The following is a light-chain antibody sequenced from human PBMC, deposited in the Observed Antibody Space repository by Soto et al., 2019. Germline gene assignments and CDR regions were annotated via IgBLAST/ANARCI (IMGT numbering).Light chain of an antibody. CDR1: QSISTY. J-gene: IGKJ1*01. CDR2: AAS. Sequence: DIQMTQSPSSLSASVGDRVTITCRASQSISTYLNWYQQKPGKAPKLLIYAASTLQSGVPSRFSGSGSGTDFRLTITSLQPEDIATYYCQQSSTPPRTFGQGTNV. V-gene: IGKV1-39*01. CDR3: QQSSTPPRT.